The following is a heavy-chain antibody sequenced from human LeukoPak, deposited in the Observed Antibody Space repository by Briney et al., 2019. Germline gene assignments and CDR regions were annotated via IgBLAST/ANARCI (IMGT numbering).Heavy chain of an antibody. CDR2: ISGTSNTI. D-gene: IGHD3-16*01. CDR3: ARKGGGIIDY. V-gene: IGHV3-48*02. CDR1: GFTFGSYT. J-gene: IGHJ4*02. Sequence: GGSLRLSCAASGFTFGSYTMNWVRQAPGKGLGWVSIISGTSNTIYYADSVKGRFTISRDNAKNSLYLQMNSLRDEDTAVYYCARKGGGIIDYWGQGTLVTVSS.